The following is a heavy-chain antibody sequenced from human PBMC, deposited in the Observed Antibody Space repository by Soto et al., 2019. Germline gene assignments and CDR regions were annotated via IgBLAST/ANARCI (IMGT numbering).Heavy chain of an antibody. J-gene: IGHJ5*02. Sequence: QLQLQESGPGLVKPSETMSLTCTVSGGSISSSSYYWGWIRQPPGKGRVWIGSIYDSGSTYYNPSLKTRVTISVDTSKNQFSLQLSSVPAADPAVYYCASGYGDSLTDWFDPWGQGTLVTVSS. V-gene: IGHV4-39*01. CDR3: ASGYGDSLTDWFDP. D-gene: IGHD4-17*01. CDR2: IYDSGST. CDR1: GGSISSSSYY.